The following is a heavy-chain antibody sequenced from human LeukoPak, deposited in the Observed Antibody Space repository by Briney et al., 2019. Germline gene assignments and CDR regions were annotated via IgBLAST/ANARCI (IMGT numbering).Heavy chain of an antibody. Sequence: SVTLSLTCTVSGGSIGSGYYWAWIRQPPGKGLEWIGSIHYGGTTHYNPSLQSRVTISADTSKNQFALDLRSVTAADTAVYYCTRDIGDFVSDFWGQGTLVTVSS. CDR3: TRDIGDFVSDF. CDR1: GGSIGSGYY. V-gene: IGHV4-39*02. J-gene: IGHJ4*02. D-gene: IGHD2-21*02. CDR2: IHYGGTT.